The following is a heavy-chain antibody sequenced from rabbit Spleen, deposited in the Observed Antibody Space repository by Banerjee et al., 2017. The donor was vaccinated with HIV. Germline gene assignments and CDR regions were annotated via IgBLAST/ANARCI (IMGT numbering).Heavy chain of an antibody. D-gene: IGHD4-1*01. CDR3: ARDLAGVIGWNLNL. CDR1: GLSFSSGYD. J-gene: IGHJ4*01. V-gene: IGHV1S45*01. CDR2: IYSGSNDNT. Sequence: QEQLVESGGGLVQPGGSLKLSCKASGLSFSSGYDMCWVRQAPGKGLEWIACIYSGSNDNTYYASWAKGRFTISKASSTTVTLKMTSLTAADTATYFCARDLAGVIGWNLNLWGQGTLVTVS.